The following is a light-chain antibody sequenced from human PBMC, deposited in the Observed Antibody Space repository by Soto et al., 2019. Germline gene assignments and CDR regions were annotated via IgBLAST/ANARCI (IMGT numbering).Light chain of an antibody. J-gene: IGLJ2*01. V-gene: IGLV2-14*03. CDR3: SSYTSSTAV. CDR2: DVS. Sequence: QSVLTQPASVSGSPGQSIAISCTGTSSDAGTYSFVSWYQQHPGKAPKLLIYDVSNRPSGVSDRFSGSKSGNTASLTISGLQAEDEADYYCSSYTSSTAVFGGGTKVTVL. CDR1: SSDAGTYSF.